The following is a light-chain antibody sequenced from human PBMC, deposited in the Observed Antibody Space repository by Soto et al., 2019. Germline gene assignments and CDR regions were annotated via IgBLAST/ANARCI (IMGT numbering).Light chain of an antibody. V-gene: IGKV1-5*01. CDR2: DAS. CDR1: QSISSW. Sequence: DIQMTQSPSTLSASVGDRVTITCRASQSISSWLAWYQQKPGKAPKLLIYDASSLESGVPSRFSGSGSGTEFSLPISSLQPADFAAYYCQQYNSYSSWTFGQGTKVEIK. CDR3: QQYNSYSSWT. J-gene: IGKJ1*01.